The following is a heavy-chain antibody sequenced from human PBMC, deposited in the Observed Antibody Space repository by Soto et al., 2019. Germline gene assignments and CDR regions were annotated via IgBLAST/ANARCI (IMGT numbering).Heavy chain of an antibody. J-gene: IGHJ3*01. D-gene: IGHD3-22*01. Sequence: ASVKVSCKASGGTLSDYAFSWVRQAPGQGLEWMGAIIPIFGSANYAQKLQGRVTITADESTKTAYMELSSLRSEDTAVYYCARGPRDHFYYYISDYARSYGAFALWAQGTMVIGSS. CDR3: ARGPRDHFYYYISDYARSYGAFAL. CDR1: GGTLSDYA. V-gene: IGHV1-69*13. CDR2: IIPIFGSA.